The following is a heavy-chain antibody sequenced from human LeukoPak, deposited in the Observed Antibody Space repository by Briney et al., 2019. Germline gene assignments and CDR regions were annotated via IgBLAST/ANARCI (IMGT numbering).Heavy chain of an antibody. CDR2: IYPGDSDT. CDR1: GYSFTSYW. D-gene: IGHD6-13*01. CDR3: ARPTRIAAAGPFDY. J-gene: IGHJ4*02. Sequence: GESLKISCKGSGYSFTSYWIGWVRQVPGKGLEWMGIIYPGDSDTRYNPPFQGQVTISADKSISTDYLQWSSLKASDTAMYYCARPTRIAAAGPFDYWGQGSLVTVSS. V-gene: IGHV5-51*01.